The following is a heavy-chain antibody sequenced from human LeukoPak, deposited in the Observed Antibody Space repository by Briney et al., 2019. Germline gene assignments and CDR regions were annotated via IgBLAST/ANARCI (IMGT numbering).Heavy chain of an antibody. V-gene: IGHV3-23*01. D-gene: IGHD3-22*01. CDR1: GFTFSSYA. Sequence: GGTLRLSCAASGFTFSSYAMSWVRQAPGKGLEWISTISGSGGSTYYVDSVKGRFTISRDNSKNTLYLQMNSLRAEDTAVYYCAREATYYYDSSGSTHLLGDAFDIWGQGTMVTVSS. CDR3: AREATYYYDSSGSTHLLGDAFDI. CDR2: ISGSGGST. J-gene: IGHJ3*02.